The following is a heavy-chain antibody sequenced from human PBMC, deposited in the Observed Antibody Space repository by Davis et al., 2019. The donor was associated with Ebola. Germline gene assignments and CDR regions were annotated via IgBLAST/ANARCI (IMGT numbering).Heavy chain of an antibody. CDR1: GGSFSGYY. D-gene: IGHD6-13*01. V-gene: IGHV4-34*01. J-gene: IGHJ5*02. CDR2: INHSGST. CDR3: ARLYSSSWYVTIGDWFDP. Sequence: PSETLSLTCAVYGGSFSGYYWSWIRQPPGKGLEWIGEINHSGSTNYNPSLKSRVTISVDTSKNQFSLKLSSVTAADTAVYYCARLYSSSWYVTIGDWFDPWGQGTLVTVSS.